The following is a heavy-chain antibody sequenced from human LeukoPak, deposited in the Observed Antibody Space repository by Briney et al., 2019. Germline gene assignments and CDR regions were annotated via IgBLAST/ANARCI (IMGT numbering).Heavy chain of an antibody. CDR1: GFTFSRYS. CDR2: ISISSNYI. Sequence: EGSLRLSCAASGFTFSRYSMNWVRQAPGKGLEWVSSISISSNYIYYPDSLKGRFTISRDNAKNSLYLQMNSLRAQDTAVYYCAKDPYDISGYYYGPTGGVDYWGQGTLVTVSS. V-gene: IGHV3-21*04. J-gene: IGHJ4*02. D-gene: IGHD3-22*01. CDR3: AKDPYDISGYYYGPTGGVDY.